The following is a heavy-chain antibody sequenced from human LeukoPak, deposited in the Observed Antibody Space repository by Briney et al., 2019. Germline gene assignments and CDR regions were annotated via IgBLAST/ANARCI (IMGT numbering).Heavy chain of an antibody. CDR1: GFTFSSYS. CDR3: ASMRGYCSGGSCPRAYYFDY. V-gene: IGHV3-21*01. CDR2: ISSSSSYI. D-gene: IGHD2-15*01. J-gene: IGHJ4*02. Sequence: GGSLRLSCAASGFTFSSYSMNWVRQAPGKGLGWVSSISSSSSYIYYADSVKGRFTISRDNAKNSLYLQMNSLRAEDTAVYYCASMRGYCSGGSCPRAYYFDYWGQGTLVTVSS.